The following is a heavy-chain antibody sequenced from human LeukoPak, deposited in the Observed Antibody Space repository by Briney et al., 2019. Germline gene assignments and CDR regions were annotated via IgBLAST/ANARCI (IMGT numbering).Heavy chain of an antibody. D-gene: IGHD1-26*01. V-gene: IGHV1-58*01. CDR1: GFTFTSSA. CDR3: AAGGIVGATINFDY. CDR2: IVVGSGNT. J-gene: IGHJ4*02. Sequence: ASVKVSCKASGFTFTSSAVQWVRQACGQRLEWIGWIVVGSGNTNYAQKFQERVTITRDMSTSTAYMELSSLRSEDTAVYCCAAGGIVGATINFDYWGQGTLVTVSS.